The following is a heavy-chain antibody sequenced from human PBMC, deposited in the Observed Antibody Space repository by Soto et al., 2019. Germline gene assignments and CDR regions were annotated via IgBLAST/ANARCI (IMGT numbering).Heavy chain of an antibody. CDR1: GFSLSASGVG. D-gene: IGHD3-10*01. V-gene: IGHV2-5*02. CDR2: IYWDDDK. Sequence: QITLKESGPTLVKPTQTLTLTCTFSGFSLSASGVGVAWIRQPPGKALEWLALIYWDDDKRYSPSLKSRLTPTKDTSKNQVVLTLTNVDPVDTATYYCAHPITVVRGVMGNYGLDVWGQGTTVTVSS. J-gene: IGHJ6*02. CDR3: AHPITVVRGVMGNYGLDV.